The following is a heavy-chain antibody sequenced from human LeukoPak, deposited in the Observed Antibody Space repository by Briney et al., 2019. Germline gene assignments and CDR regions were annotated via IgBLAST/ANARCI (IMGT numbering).Heavy chain of an antibody. J-gene: IGHJ4*02. CDR1: GFTFDDYA. V-gene: IGHV3-9*01. D-gene: IGHD6-13*01. CDR3: AKDRQLSSSWYEAKRGYGLDY. CDR2: ISWNSGSI. Sequence: GRSLRLSCAASGFTFDDYAMHWVRQAPGKGLEWVSGISWNSGSIGYADSVKGRFTISRDNAKNSLYLQMNSLRAEDTAVYYCAKDRQLSSSWYEAKRGYGLDYWGQGTLVTVSS.